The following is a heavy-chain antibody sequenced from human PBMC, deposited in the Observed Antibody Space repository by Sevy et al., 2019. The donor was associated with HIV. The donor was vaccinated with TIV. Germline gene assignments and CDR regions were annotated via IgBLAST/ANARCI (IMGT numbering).Heavy chain of an antibody. CDR2: FKSKIHGGTT. Sequence: GGSLRLSCTASGFIFGDYGMSWVRQAPGKGLEWMAFFKSKIHGGTTENAGSVKGRFTISRDDSKNIVYLQMSNLKTEDTAVYYCTRWSGSQSIFDYWGQGTLVTVSS. V-gene: IGHV3-49*04. CDR3: TRWSGSQSIFDY. CDR1: GFIFGDYG. J-gene: IGHJ4*02. D-gene: IGHD1-26*01.